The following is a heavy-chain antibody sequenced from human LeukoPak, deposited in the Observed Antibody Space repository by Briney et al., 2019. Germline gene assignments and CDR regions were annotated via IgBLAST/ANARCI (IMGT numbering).Heavy chain of an antibody. CDR1: GGSISSSSYY. D-gene: IGHD3-10*01. CDR3: ARRMVRGADVPPYYYYYMDV. V-gene: IGHV4-39*01. CDR2: IYYSGST. J-gene: IGHJ6*03. Sequence: SETLSLTCTVSGGSISSSSYYWGWIRQPPGKGLEWIGSIYYSGSTYYNPSLKSRVTISVDTSKNQFSLKLSSVTAADTAVYYCARRMVRGADVPPYYYYYMDVWGKGTTVTVSS.